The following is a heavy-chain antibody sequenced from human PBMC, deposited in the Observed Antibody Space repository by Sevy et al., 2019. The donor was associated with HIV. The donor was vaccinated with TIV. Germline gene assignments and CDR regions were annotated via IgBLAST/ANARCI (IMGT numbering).Heavy chain of an antibody. V-gene: IGHV4-59*08. CDR1: GGSISSYY. D-gene: IGHD5-18*01. CDR2: IFYSESA. Sequence: SETLSLTCTVSGGSISSYYWSWIRQPPGKGLEWIGYIFYSESANYNPSLKSRVTISVDTSKNQFSLKLSSVTATDTAADYSARQGRYRIKEYYYYYFDVWGKGTTVTVSS. CDR3: ARQGRYRIKEYYYYYFDV. J-gene: IGHJ6*03.